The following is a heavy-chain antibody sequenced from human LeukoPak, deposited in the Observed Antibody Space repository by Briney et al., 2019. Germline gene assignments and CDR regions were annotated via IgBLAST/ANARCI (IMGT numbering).Heavy chain of an antibody. CDR2: ISAYNGNT. D-gene: IGHD5-24*01. Sequence: ASVRVSCKASGYTFTIYGISWVRQAPGQGVEWMGWISAYNGNTNYAQKLQGRVTMTTDTSTSTAYMELRSLRSDDTAVYYCARVLLMAPYYYMDVWGKGTTVTVSS. J-gene: IGHJ6*03. CDR3: ARVLLMAPYYYMDV. CDR1: GYTFTIYG. V-gene: IGHV1-18*01.